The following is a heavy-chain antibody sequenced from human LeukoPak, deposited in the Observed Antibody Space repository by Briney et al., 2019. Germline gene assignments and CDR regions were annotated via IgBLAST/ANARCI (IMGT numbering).Heavy chain of an antibody. D-gene: IGHD3-22*01. CDR1: GYTFTIYY. Sequence: ASVKVSCKASGYTFTIYYIHWVRQAPGQGLEWMGLINPSGGSTNYAQKFQGRVTMTRDTSTSTVYMELSSLRSEDTAVYYCASNYYYDSSGYFPFDYWGQGTLVTVSS. V-gene: IGHV1-46*01. CDR2: INPSGGST. CDR3: ASNYYYDSSGYFPFDY. J-gene: IGHJ4*02.